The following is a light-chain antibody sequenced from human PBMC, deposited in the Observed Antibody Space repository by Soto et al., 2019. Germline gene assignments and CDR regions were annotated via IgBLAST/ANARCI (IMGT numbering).Light chain of an antibody. V-gene: IGLV2-14*01. J-gene: IGLJ3*02. CDR2: EVR. CDR1: MRDVGAYNL. CDR3: SAYTASSTLV. Sequence: QSALTQPASVSGSAGQSITISCSGTMRDVGAYNLVSWYQQHPGTAPKLIIYEVRNRPSGISSRFSGSRSGNTASLTISGLQPEDECDYYCSAYTASSTLVFCGGSKLTVL.